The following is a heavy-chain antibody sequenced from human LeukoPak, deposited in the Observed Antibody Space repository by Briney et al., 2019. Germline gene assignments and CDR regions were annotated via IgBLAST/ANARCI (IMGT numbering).Heavy chain of an antibody. J-gene: IGHJ4*02. CDR3: ASVWNINFDH. D-gene: IGHD1/OR15-1a*01. CDR1: GFNFSSYE. Sequence: GGSLRLSCAASGFNFSSYEMNWVRQTPGKGLELVAYISIGGTNKYYADSVRGRFTISRDNAKNSLYLQMNSLRAEDTAVYYCASVWNINFDHWGQGTLVTVSS. CDR2: ISIGGTNK. V-gene: IGHV3-48*03.